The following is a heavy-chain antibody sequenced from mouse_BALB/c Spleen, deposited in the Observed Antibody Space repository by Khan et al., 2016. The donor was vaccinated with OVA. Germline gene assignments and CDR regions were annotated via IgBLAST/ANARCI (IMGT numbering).Heavy chain of an antibody. J-gene: IGHJ4*01. CDR2: IGPGSSNT. CDR1: GYTFTSYW. V-gene: IGHV1S41*01. D-gene: IGHD1-1*01. CDR3: AREKYYGRSCYAMDY. Sequence: DLVKPGASVKLSCKASGYTFTSYWINWIKQRPGQGLEWIGRIGPGSSNTYYNEMFKGKATLTVDTSYSTAYIQLSSLSSEDSAVYCCAREKYYGRSCYAMDYWGQGTSVTVSS.